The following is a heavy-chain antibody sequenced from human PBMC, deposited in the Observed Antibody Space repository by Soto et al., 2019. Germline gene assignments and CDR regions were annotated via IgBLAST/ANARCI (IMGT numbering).Heavy chain of an antibody. D-gene: IGHD3-3*01. V-gene: IGHV3-21*01. Sequence: GGSLRLSCAASGFTFSSYSMNWVRQAPGKGLEWVSSISSSSSYIYYADSVKGRFTISRDNAKNSLYLQMNSLRAEDTAVYYCTRDPTTIFGVAPQAADAFDIWGQGKMVTVSS. CDR2: ISSSSSYI. CDR1: GFTFSSYS. CDR3: TRDPTTIFGVAPQAADAFDI. J-gene: IGHJ3*02.